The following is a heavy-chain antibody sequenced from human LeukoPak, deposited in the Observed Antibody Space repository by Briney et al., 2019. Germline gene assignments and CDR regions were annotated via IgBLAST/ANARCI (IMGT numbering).Heavy chain of an antibody. CDR3: ARRYSSGYLDAFDI. CDR1: GYTFTGYY. CDR2: INPNSGGT. Sequence: GASVKVSCKASGYTFTGYYMHWVRQAPGQGLEWMGWINPNSGGTNYAQKFQGRVTMTRDTSISTAYMELSRLRSDDTAVYYCARRYSSGYLDAFDIWGQGTMVTVSS. D-gene: IGHD3-22*01. J-gene: IGHJ3*02. V-gene: IGHV1-2*02.